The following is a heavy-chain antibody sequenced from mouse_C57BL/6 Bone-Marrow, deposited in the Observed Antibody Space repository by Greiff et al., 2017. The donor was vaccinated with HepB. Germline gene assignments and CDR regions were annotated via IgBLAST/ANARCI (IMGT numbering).Heavy chain of an antibody. CDR1: GYTFTSYW. CDR3: ARPYYYGSSSYYFDY. V-gene: IGHV1-55*01. Sequence: QVHVKQPGAELVKPGASVKMSCKASGYTFTSYWITWVKQRPGQGLEWIGDIYPGSGSTNYNEKFKSKATLTVDTSSSTAYMQLSSLTSEDSAVYYCARPYYYGSSSYYFDYWGQGTTLTVSS. CDR2: IYPGSGST. J-gene: IGHJ2*01. D-gene: IGHD1-1*01.